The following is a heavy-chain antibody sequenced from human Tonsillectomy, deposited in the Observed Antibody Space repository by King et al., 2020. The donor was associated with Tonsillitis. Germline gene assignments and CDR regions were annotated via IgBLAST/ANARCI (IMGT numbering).Heavy chain of an antibody. Sequence: VQLVESGGGLVQPGGSLRLSCAASGFTFTNYWMSWVRQAPGKGLEWVANIKQDGSETYHLDSVKGRFTISRDNAKSSLYLQVNSLRAEDTAVYYCARDVAVVYYYIDVWGKGTTVTVSS. D-gene: IGHD2-2*01. J-gene: IGHJ6*03. CDR3: ARDVAVVYYYIDV. CDR2: IKQDGSET. V-gene: IGHV3-7*03. CDR1: GFTFTNYW.